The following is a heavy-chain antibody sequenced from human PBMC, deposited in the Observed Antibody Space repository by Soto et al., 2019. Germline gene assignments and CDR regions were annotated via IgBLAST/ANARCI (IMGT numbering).Heavy chain of an antibody. J-gene: IGHJ4*02. CDR3: AKDRSSSSWPWRYPGVLDY. V-gene: IGHV3-30*18. CDR2: ISYDGSNK. CDR1: GFTFSSYG. Sequence: GGSLRLSCAASGFTFSSYGMHWVRQAPGKGLEWVAVISYDGSNKYYADSVKGRFTISRDNSKNTLYLQMNSLRAEDTAVYYCAKDRSSSSWPWRYPGVLDYWGQGTLVTVSS. D-gene: IGHD6-13*01.